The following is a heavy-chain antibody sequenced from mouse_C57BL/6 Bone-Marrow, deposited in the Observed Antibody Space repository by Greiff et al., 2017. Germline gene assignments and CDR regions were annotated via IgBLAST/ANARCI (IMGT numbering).Heavy chain of an antibody. CDR3: ARPGYYSWLAH. D-gene: IGHD2-12*01. V-gene: IGHV4-1*02. CDR1: GFDFSRYW. CDR2: INPDSSTI. J-gene: IGHJ3*01. Sequence: EVKLLESGGGLVQPGGSLKLSCAASGFDFSRYWMSWVRQAPGKGLEWIGEINPDSSTINYTPSLKDKFIISRDKAKNTLYLQISKVRSEDTALYYWARPGYYSWLAHWGQGTLVTVSA.